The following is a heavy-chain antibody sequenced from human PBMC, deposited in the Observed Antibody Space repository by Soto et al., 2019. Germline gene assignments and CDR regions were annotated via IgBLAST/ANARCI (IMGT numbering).Heavy chain of an antibody. Sequence: SETLSLTCAVSGYSITSGYYWGWIRQPPGKGLEWIANFYHSGSTYYNPSLKSRVTITVDTSKNQLSLKLSSVTAADTAVYYCARYSSSYFDYWGQGTLVTVS. D-gene: IGHD6-6*01. CDR1: GYSITSGYY. J-gene: IGHJ4*02. CDR3: ARYSSSYFDY. V-gene: IGHV4-38-2*01. CDR2: FYHSGST.